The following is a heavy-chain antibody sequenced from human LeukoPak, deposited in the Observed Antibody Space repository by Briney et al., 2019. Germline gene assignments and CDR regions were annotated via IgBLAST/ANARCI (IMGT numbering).Heavy chain of an antibody. Sequence: PGGSLRLSCAASGFTFSNYYLSWIRQAPEKGLEWVSFISSSGSTIDYADSVKGRFSISRDNGKNSLYLQMNSLRAEDTAVYYCAREFAVGYCSSTSCLFDYWGQGTLVTVSS. D-gene: IGHD2-2*01. J-gene: IGHJ4*02. CDR3: AREFAVGYCSSTSCLFDY. CDR1: GFTFSNYY. V-gene: IGHV3-11*04. CDR2: ISSSGSTI.